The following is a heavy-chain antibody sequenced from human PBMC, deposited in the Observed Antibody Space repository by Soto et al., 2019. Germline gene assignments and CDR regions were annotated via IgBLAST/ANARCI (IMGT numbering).Heavy chain of an antibody. CDR3: ARGRYGDY. CDR2: ISAHNGNT. V-gene: IGHV1-18*01. J-gene: IGHJ4*02. CDR1: GYGFTTYG. Sequence: QVHLVRSGDEVKKPGASVKVSCKGSGYGFTTYGITWVRQAPGQGLEWMAWISAHNGNTNYAQKVQGRVTVTRDTSTSTAYMELRSLRYDDTAVYYCARGRYGDYWGQGALVTVSS. D-gene: IGHD1-1*01.